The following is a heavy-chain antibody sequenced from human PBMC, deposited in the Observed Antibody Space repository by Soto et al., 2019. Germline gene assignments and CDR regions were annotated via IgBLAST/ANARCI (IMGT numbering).Heavy chain of an antibody. V-gene: IGHV1-18*01. J-gene: IGHJ6*03. CDR3: ARWVEPHRYYYYYMDV. Sequence: ASVKVSCKASGYTFTSYGISWVRQAPGQGLEWMGWISAYNGNTNYAQKLQGRVTMTTDTSTSTAYMELRSLRSDDTAVYYCARWVEPHRYYYYYMDVWGKGTTVTVSS. CDR1: GYTFTSYG. CDR2: ISAYNGNT.